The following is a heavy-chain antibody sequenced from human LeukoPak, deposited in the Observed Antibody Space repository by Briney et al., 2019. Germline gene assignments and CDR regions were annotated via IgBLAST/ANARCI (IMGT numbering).Heavy chain of an antibody. D-gene: IGHD6-19*01. V-gene: IGHV4-59*12. Sequence: SETLSLTCTVSGGSISSYYWSWIRQPPGKGLEWIGSIYYSGSTYYNPSLKSRVTISVDTSKNQFSLKLSSVTAADTAVYYCASPNGAYSSGWYGYWGQGTLVTVSS. CDR2: IYYSGST. J-gene: IGHJ4*02. CDR3: ASPNGAYSSGWYGY. CDR1: GGSISSYY.